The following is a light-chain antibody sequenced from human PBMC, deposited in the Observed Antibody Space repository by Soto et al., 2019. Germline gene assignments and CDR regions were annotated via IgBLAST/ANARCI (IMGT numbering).Light chain of an antibody. J-gene: IGKJ4*01. CDR2: GAY. Sequence: EIVLTQSPGTLSLSPGERAILSCRASQSVNSNYLAWYQQKPGQAPRLLIYGAYTRATGIPDRFSGGGSGTEFTLTISSLQSEDFAVYYCQQYNTWPPLTFGGGTTLKIK. V-gene: IGKV3-15*01. CDR3: QQYNTWPPLT. CDR1: QSVNSN.